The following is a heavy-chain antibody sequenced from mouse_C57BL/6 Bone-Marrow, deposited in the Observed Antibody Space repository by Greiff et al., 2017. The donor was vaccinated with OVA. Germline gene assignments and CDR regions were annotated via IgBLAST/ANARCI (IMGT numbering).Heavy chain of an antibody. D-gene: IGHD1-1*01. CDR3: ARIITTVAY. CDR2: IWGVGST. CDR1: GFSLTSYG. V-gene: IGHV2-6*01. Sequence: VKLVESGPGLVAPSQSLSITCTVSGFSLTSYGVDWVRQSPGKGLEWLGVIWGVGSTNYNSALKSRLSISKDNSKSQVFLKMNSLQTDDTAMYYCARIITTVAYWGQGTLVTVSA. J-gene: IGHJ3*01.